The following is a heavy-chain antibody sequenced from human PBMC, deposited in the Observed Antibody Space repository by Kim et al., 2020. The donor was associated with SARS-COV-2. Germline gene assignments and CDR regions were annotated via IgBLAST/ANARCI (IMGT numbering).Heavy chain of an antibody. J-gene: IGHJ6*02. D-gene: IGHD6-13*01. V-gene: IGHV4-34*01. Sequence: SETLSLSCAVYGGSFSGYYWSWIRQPPGKGLEWIGEINHSGSTNYNPSLKSRVTISVDTSKNQFSLQLSTVTDADTAVYYCARGDGAAAGTNYYYYGMDVWGQGTTVTVSS. CDR1: GGSFSGYY. CDR2: INHSGST. CDR3: ARGDGAAAGTNYYYYGMDV.